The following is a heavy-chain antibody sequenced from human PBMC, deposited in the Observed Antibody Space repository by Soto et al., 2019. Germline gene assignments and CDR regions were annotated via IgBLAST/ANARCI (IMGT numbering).Heavy chain of an antibody. CDR2: IIPIFGTA. CDR1: GGTFSSYA. D-gene: IGHD2-2*01. CDR3: AREEPGYCSSTSCYEGHYYYGMDV. V-gene: IGHV1-69*06. J-gene: IGHJ6*02. Sequence: VASVKVSCKASGGTFSSYAISWVRQAPGQGLEWMGGIIPIFGTANYAQKFQGRVTITADKSTSTAYMELSSLRSEDTAAYYCAREEPGYCSSTSCYEGHYYYGMDVWGQGTTVTVSS.